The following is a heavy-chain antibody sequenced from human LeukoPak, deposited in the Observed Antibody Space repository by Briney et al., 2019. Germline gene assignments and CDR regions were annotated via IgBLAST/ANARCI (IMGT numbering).Heavy chain of an antibody. CDR2: IYDSGST. V-gene: IGHV4-59*01. Sequence: PSETLSLTCTVSGGSISSYYWSWIRQPPGKGLEWIGYIYDSGSTNYNPSLKSRVTISVDTSKNQFSLKLSSVTAADTAVYYCARVDGTNYYYYGMDVWGQGTTVTVSS. CDR3: ARVDGTNYYYYGMDV. J-gene: IGHJ6*02. CDR1: GGSISSYY. D-gene: IGHD1-1*01.